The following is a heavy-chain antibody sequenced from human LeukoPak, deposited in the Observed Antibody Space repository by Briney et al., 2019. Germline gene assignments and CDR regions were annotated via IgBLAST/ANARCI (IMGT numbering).Heavy chain of an antibody. CDR3: AREGELGGGETPHFDY. CDR1: GYTFTSYY. D-gene: IGHD2-21*01. Sequence: ASVKVSCKASGYTFTSYYMHWVRQAPGQGLEWMGIINPSGGSTSYAQKFQGRVTMTRDTSTSTVYMELSSLRSEDTAVYCCAREGELGGGETPHFDYWGQGTLVTVSS. V-gene: IGHV1-46*01. J-gene: IGHJ4*02. CDR2: INPSGGST.